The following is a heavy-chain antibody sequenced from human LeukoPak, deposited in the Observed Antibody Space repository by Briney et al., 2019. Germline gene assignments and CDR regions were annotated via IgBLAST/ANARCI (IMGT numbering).Heavy chain of an antibody. V-gene: IGHV3-30*18. CDR1: GFTFTSYG. J-gene: IGHJ4*02. Sequence: GGSLRLSCAASGFTFTSYGMHWVRQAAGKGLEWVAFISYDGSNKYYADSVKGRFTISRDNSKNTLYLQMNSLKREDTAVYYCAKDLYGGDSYFDYWGQGALVTVSS. CDR2: ISYDGSNK. CDR3: AKDLYGGDSYFDY. D-gene: IGHD4-23*01.